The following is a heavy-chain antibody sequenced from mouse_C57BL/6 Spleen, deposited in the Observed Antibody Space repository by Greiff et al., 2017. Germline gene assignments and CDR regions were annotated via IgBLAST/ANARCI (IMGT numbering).Heavy chain of an antibody. CDR2: IYPGSGST. Sequence: QVHVKQPGAELVKPGASVKMSCKASGYTFTSYWITWVKQRPGQGLEWIGDIYPGSGSTKYNEKFKSKATLTVDTSSSTAYMQLSSLTSEDSAVYYCARTPGYYSGAMDYWGQGTSVTVSS. CDR1: GYTFTSYW. J-gene: IGHJ4*01. D-gene: IGHD2-12*01. CDR3: ARTPGYYSGAMDY. V-gene: IGHV1-55*01.